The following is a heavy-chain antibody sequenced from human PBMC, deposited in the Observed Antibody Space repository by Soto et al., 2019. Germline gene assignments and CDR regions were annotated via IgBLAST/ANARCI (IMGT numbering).Heavy chain of an antibody. V-gene: IGHV1-18*01. CDR3: ARGYYYGSGRPTPGGMDV. Sequence: QVHLVQSGAEVKKPGASVKVSCKASGYTFTNYDINWVRQAPGQGLEWMGWISTYTGNTNYAQKLQGRVTMTTDTSTSTAYRELRSLRYDDTAVYYCARGYYYGSGRPTPGGMDVWGQGTTVTVSS. D-gene: IGHD3-10*01. CDR1: GYTFTNYD. J-gene: IGHJ6*02. CDR2: ISTYTGNT.